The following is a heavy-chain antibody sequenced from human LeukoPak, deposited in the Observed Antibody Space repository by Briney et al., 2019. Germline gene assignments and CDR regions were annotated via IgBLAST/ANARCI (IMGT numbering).Heavy chain of an antibody. D-gene: IGHD3-3*01. CDR2: IWYDGSNK. J-gene: IGHJ4*02. CDR3: ARGLYYDLWSGYEGPFDY. V-gene: IGHV3-33*01. Sequence: PGRSLRLSCAASGFTFSSYGMHWVRQAPGKGLEWVAVIWYDGSNKYYADSVKGRFTISRDNSKNTLYLQMNSLRAEDTAVYYCARGLYYDLWSGYEGPFDYWGQGTLVTVSS. CDR1: GFTFSSYG.